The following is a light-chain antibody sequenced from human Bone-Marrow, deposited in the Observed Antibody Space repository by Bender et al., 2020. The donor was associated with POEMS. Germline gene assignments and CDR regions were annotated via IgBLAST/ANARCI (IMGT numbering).Light chain of an antibody. Sequence: SYVLTQPPSVSVAPGKTAAITCTGTNFGSRRVHWYQHKTGQAPMEVIIHDDDRPPGISGRFSGSKSGSTATLSIFGVEAGDEADFYCQVWDSASDHVVFGGGTKLTVL. V-gene: IGLV3-21*04. CDR1: NFGSRR. CDR2: HDD. CDR3: QVWDSASDHVV. J-gene: IGLJ2*01.